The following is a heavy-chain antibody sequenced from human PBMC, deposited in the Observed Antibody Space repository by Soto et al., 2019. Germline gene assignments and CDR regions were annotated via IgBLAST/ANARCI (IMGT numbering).Heavy chain of an antibody. J-gene: IGHJ5*02. CDR3: ARGTRWFDP. V-gene: IGHV3-33*01. CDR2: IWYDGSNK. CDR1: GFTFSSYG. D-gene: IGHD3-10*01. Sequence: QVQLVESGGGVVQPGRSLRLSCAASGFTFSSYGMHWVRQAPGKGLEWVAGIWYDGSNKYYADSVKGRFTIPRDNSKNTLYLQMNSLRAEDTAVYYCARGTRWFDPWGQGTLVTVSS.